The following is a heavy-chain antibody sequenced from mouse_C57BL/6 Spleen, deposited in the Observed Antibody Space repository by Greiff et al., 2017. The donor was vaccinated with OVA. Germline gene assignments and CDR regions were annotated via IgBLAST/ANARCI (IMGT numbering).Heavy chain of an antibody. D-gene: IGHD1-1*01. V-gene: IGHV1-52*01. Sequence: QVQLQQPGAELVRPGSSVKLSCKASGYTFTSYWMHWVKQRPIQGLEWIGNIDPSDSETHYNQKFKDKATLTVDKSSSTAYMQLSSLTSDDSAVYYCARAPIYYGSSPYYYAMDYWGQGTSVTVSS. CDR2: IDPSDSET. CDR1: GYTFTSYW. CDR3: ARAPIYYGSSPYYYAMDY. J-gene: IGHJ4*01.